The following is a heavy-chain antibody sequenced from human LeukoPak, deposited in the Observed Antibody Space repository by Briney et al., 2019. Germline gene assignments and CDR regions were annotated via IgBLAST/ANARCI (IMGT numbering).Heavy chain of an antibody. V-gene: IGHV1-18*01. CDR3: ARAVCSGGSCYGEIDY. Sequence: ASVKVSCKASGYTFTSYGLIWVRQAPGQGLEWMGWISTYNGNTNYAQNLQGRVTMTTDTSTSTAYMELRSLRSDDTAVYYCARAVCSGGSCYGEIDYWGQGTLVTVSS. CDR1: GYTFTSYG. J-gene: IGHJ4*02. D-gene: IGHD2-15*01. CDR2: ISTYNGNT.